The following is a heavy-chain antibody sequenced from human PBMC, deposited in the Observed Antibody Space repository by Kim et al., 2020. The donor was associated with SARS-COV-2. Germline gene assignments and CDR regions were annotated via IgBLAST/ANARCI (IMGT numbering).Heavy chain of an antibody. CDR1: GFIFSSYA. D-gene: IGHD1-26*01. J-gene: IGHJ4*02. CDR2: IAYDGTIR. Sequence: GGSLRLSCAASGFIFSSYAMHWVRQTPDKGLEWVAVIAYDGTIRYYADSVKGRFTISRDDARNTLFLQMNSLRAEDTAVYYCAGDLLVGAPDYFDYWGQGAMVTVSS. V-gene: IGHV3-30-3*01. CDR3: AGDLLVGAPDYFDY.